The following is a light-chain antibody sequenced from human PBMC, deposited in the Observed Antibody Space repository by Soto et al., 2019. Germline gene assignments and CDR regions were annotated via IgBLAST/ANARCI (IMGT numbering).Light chain of an antibody. CDR3: FSYTANDNWV. CDR1: NRDLGRDNS. CDR2: AVR. Sequence: QAPLAQPHSVSGVTPQSITIYSTGTNRDLGRDNSVSGYKQLPGNALKIIISAVRQRPSGVPDRFSGSKSGNTASLTISGLQADDEADYFCFSYTANDNWVFGGGTKVTVL. V-gene: IGLV2-11*01. J-gene: IGLJ3*02.